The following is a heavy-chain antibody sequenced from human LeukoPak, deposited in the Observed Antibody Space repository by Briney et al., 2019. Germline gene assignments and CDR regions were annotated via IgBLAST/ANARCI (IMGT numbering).Heavy chain of an antibody. D-gene: IGHD3-22*01. Sequence: GESLKISCKGSGYSFTSYCIGWVRQMPGKGLEWMGIIYPGDSDTRYSPSFQGQVTTSADKTISTAYLQWSSLKASDTAMYYCARGGVSAYYLLIYFDYWGQGTLVTVSS. CDR3: ARGGVSAYYLLIYFDY. J-gene: IGHJ4*02. CDR1: GYSFTSYC. CDR2: IYPGDSDT. V-gene: IGHV5-51*01.